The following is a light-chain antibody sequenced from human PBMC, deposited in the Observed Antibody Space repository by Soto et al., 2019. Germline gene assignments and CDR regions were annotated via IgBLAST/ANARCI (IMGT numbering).Light chain of an antibody. J-gene: IGKJ1*01. Sequence: EIVLTQSPGTLSLSPGERATLSCRAGQSVSSSYLAWYQQKPGQAPRLLIYSASSRATGIPDRFSGSGSGTKFTLTIASLQPDDFATYYCQQYETFSGTFGPGTKVDIK. CDR3: QQYETFSGT. CDR2: SAS. V-gene: IGKV3-20*01. CDR1: QSVSSSY.